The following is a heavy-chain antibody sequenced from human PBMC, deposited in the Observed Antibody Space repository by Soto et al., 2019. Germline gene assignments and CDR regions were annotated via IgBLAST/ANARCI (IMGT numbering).Heavy chain of an antibody. Sequence: QVQLVQSGAEVRKPGSSVKVSCKASGGTFSRHAISWVRQAPGQGLEWMGGIIPIFGTANHAQKFQGRVTIIADESTSPVYMELSSVRSEDTAIYYCARGWGYDSTDNYYAYWGQGTLVIVSS. V-gene: IGHV1-69*01. D-gene: IGHD3-22*01. CDR2: IIPIFGTA. J-gene: IGHJ4*02. CDR1: GGTFSRHA. CDR3: ARGWGYDSTDNYYAY.